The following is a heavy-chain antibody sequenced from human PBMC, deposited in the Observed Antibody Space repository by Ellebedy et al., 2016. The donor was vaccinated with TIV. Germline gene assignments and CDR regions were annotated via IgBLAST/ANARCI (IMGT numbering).Heavy chain of an antibody. CDR2: FDPEDGET. CDR3: ATDMVRGVIFFYGMDV. Sequence: ASVKVSCKVSGYTLTELSMHWVRQAPGKGLEWMGGFDPEDGETIYAQKFQGRVTMTEDTSTDTAYMELSSLRSEDTAVYYCATDMVRGVIFFYGMDVWGQGTTVTVSS. CDR1: GYTLTELS. J-gene: IGHJ6*02. V-gene: IGHV1-24*01. D-gene: IGHD3-10*01.